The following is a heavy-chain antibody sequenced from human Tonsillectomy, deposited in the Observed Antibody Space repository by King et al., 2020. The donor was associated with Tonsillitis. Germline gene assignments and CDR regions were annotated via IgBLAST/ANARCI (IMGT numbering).Heavy chain of an antibody. J-gene: IGHJ6*02. D-gene: IGHD1-26*01. V-gene: IGHV5-10-1*03. Sequence: EFQLVQSGAEVKKPGESLRISCKGSGYSFTTYWISWVRHMPGKGLEWMGRIDPSESYTNYSPSFQGHVTISSDKSISTAYLQWSSLKASDTAIYYCARHWDVVDCMDVWGQGTTVTVSS. CDR3: ARHWDVVDCMDV. CDR1: GYSFTTYW. CDR2: IDPSESYT.